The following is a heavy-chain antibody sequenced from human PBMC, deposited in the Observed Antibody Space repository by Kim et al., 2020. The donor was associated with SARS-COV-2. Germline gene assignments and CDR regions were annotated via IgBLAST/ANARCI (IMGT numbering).Heavy chain of an antibody. J-gene: IGHJ4*01. CDR3: ATGGGWVQYVGD. Sequence: GGSLRLSCAASGFNFRSTWMTWVRQAPGGGLEWLGRIKSQRDGGTTDYATAVAGRSTISRDDFKDTLHLQMNYLKVDDSGVYYCATGGGWVQYVGDWGRG. CDR2: IKSQRDGGTT. D-gene: IGHD3-10*01. V-gene: IGHV3-15*01. CDR1: GFNFRSTW.